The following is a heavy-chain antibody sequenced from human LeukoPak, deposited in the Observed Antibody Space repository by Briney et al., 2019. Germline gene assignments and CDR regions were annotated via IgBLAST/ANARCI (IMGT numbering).Heavy chain of an antibody. CDR3: ARGAGILTGYSPPRWFDP. J-gene: IGHJ5*02. Sequence: PSETLSLTCTVSGGSISSYYWSWIRQPAGKGLEWIGRIYTSGSTNYNPSLKSRVTMSVDTSKNQFSLKPSSVTAADTAVYYCARGAGILTGYSPPRWFDPWGQGTLVTVSS. D-gene: IGHD3-9*01. CDR2: IYTSGST. V-gene: IGHV4-4*07. CDR1: GGSISSYY.